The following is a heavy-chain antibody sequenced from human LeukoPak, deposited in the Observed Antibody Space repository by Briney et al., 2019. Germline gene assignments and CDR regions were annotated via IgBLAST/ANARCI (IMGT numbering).Heavy chain of an antibody. CDR2: IKQDGSEK. CDR1: GFTFSSYW. Sequence: PGGSLRLSCAASGFTFSSYWMSWVRQAPGKGLEWVANIKQDGSEKYYVDSVKGRFTISRDNAKNSLYLQMNSLRAEDTAVYYCERVGYEDWGLGQSVPYFGYWGQGTLVTVSS. J-gene: IGHJ4*02. V-gene: IGHV3-7*04. D-gene: IGHD3/OR15-3a*01. CDR3: ERVGYEDWGLGQSVPYFGY.